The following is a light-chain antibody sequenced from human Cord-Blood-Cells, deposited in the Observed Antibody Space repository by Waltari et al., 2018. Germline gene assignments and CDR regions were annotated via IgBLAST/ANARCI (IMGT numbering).Light chain of an antibody. J-gene: IGKJ5*01. V-gene: IGKV3-11*01. CDR1: QSVSGY. Sequence: EIVLTQSPATLSLSPGERATLSCRASQSVSGYLAWYQQQPGQAPRLLIYDASNRATGIPARFSGSASGTDFTLTISSLEPEDFAVYYYQQRSNWPRTFGQGTRLEIK. CDR2: DAS. CDR3: QQRSNWPRT.